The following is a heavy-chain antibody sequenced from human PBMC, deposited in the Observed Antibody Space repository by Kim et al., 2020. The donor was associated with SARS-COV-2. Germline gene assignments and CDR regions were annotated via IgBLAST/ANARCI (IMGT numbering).Heavy chain of an antibody. Sequence: GRSLRLSCAASGFSFSAHFMIWVRQAPGKGLEWLGRIRNKANRYTTEYAASVKGRFTISRDDSNSSLYLQMNSLTVEDTAMYFCVRDSQVSRYFDLWGRGTLVAVSS. CDR3: VRDSQVSRYFDL. V-gene: IGHV3-72*01. J-gene: IGHJ2*01. CDR1: GFSFSAHF. CDR2: IRNKANRYTT.